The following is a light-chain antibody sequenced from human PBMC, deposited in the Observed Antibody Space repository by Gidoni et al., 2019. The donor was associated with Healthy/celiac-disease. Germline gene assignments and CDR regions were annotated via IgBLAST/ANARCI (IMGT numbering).Light chain of an antibody. V-gene: IGKV3-20*01. Sequence: EIVLTQSPGTLFLSPGERATLSCRASQSVSSTYLAWYQQKPGQAPRLLIYGASSRATGIPDRFRGSGSGTDFTLTISRLEPEDFAVYYCQQYGSSPLYTFXQXTKLXIK. J-gene: IGKJ2*01. CDR3: QQYGSSPLYT. CDR2: GAS. CDR1: QSVSSTY.